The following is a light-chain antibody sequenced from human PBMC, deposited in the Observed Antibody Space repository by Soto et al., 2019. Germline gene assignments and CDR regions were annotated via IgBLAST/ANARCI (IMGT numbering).Light chain of an antibody. CDR1: RSYVGYYNY. J-gene: IGLJ1*01. CDR3: SSYTSSSTYV. V-gene: IGLV2-14*01. Sequence: QSVLTQPASVSGSPGQSIAISCTGNRSYVGYYNYVSWYQQHPGKAPNVMIYDVNNRPSGVPDRFSGSKSGNTASLTISGLQAEDEADYYCSSYTSSSTYVFGTGTKVTVL. CDR2: DVN.